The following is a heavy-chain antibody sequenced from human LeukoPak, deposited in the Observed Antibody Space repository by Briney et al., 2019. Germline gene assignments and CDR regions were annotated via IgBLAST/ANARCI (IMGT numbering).Heavy chain of an antibody. D-gene: IGHD5-18*01. CDR2: ISAYNGNT. CDR1: GYGFTSNG. J-gene: IGHJ4*02. Sequence: GASVKLSCKSSGYGFTSNGISWVRQAPGQGLEWMGWISAYNGNTNYAQKLQGRVTMTTDTSTSTAYMELRSLRSDDTAVYYCARGQTAMVTVDYWGQGTLVTVSS. CDR3: ARGQTAMVTVDY. V-gene: IGHV1-18*01.